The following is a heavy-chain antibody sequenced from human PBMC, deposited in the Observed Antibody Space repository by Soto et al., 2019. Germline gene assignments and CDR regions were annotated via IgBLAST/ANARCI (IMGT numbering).Heavy chain of an antibody. Sequence: LSLTCSVSGGAITKYYWNWIRQTPGKGLEWIGYIYHTGSTSKNPSLKSRVTLSLDTSKNQLTLNLTSVTAADTAIYYCARSVNRGYSYGYGHWGQGTLVTVSS. CDR2: IYHTGST. J-gene: IGHJ4*02. CDR1: GGAITKYY. V-gene: IGHV4-59*01. CDR3: ARSVNRGYSYGYGH. D-gene: IGHD5-18*01.